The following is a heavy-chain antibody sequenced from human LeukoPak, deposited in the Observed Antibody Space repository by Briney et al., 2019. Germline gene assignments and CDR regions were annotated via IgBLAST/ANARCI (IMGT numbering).Heavy chain of an antibody. Sequence: GGSLRLSCAASGFTFSSYAMSWVRQAPGKGLEWVSAISGSGGSTYYADSVKGRSTISRDNSKNTLDLQMNSLRAEDTAVYYCARDRSYDFWSGYSTPDYWGQGTLVTVSS. V-gene: IGHV3-23*01. J-gene: IGHJ4*02. CDR2: ISGSGGST. CDR1: GFTFSSYA. CDR3: ARDRSYDFWSGYSTPDY. D-gene: IGHD3-3*01.